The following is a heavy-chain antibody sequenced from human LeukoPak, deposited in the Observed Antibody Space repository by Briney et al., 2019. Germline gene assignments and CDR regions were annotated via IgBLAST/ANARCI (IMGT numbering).Heavy chain of an antibody. V-gene: IGHV3-30*01. Sequence: GGSLRLSCAASGFAFSTYSMHWVRQAPGKGLEWLALISSDGSNENFADSVKGRFTISRDKSKNTLYLQMNSLRSEDTAIYYCAGDPNRSYFDHWGQGTLVTVSS. CDR3: AGDPNRSYFDH. J-gene: IGHJ4*02. CDR2: ISSDGSNE. CDR1: GFAFSTYS. D-gene: IGHD1-14*01.